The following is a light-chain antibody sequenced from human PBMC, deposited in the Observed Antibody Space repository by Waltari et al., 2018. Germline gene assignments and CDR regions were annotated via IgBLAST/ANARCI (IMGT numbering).Light chain of an antibody. CDR1: LNINTW. J-gene: IGKJ2*03. CDR2: DAW. CDR3: QQYHFYSSVS. Sequence: DIQMTQSPSTLSASVGDRVTITCRASLNINTWLAWYQQKPGKAPKPLIYDAWSLEGGVPSRFSCNGSGTEFTLTISSLQPDDFATYYCQQYHFYSSVSFGQGTKLEIK. V-gene: IGKV1-5*01.